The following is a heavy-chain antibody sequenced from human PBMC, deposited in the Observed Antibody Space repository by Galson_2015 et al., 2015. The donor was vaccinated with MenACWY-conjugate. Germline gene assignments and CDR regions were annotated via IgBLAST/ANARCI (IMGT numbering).Heavy chain of an antibody. J-gene: IGHJ4*02. CDR2: MNGDGSII. CDR1: GFTFSSHW. Sequence: SLRLSCAGSGFTFSSHWMHWVRQPPGEGLVWVSRMNGDGSIIDYADSVKGRFTTSRDNAKNMVFLQMDRLRAEDTAVYYCGRELNGDADYWGQGTLVTVSS. CDR3: GRELNGDADY. D-gene: IGHD2-21*02. V-gene: IGHV3-74*01.